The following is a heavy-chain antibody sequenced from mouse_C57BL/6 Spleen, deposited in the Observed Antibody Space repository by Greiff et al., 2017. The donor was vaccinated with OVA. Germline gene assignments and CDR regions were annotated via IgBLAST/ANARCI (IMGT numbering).Heavy chain of an antibody. CDR2: IDPSDSET. V-gene: IGHV1-52*01. CDR1: GYTFTSYW. CDR3: AREGVGSSYGYFDY. D-gene: IGHD1-1*01. Sequence: QVQLQQPGAELVRPGSSVKLSCKASGYTFTSYWMHWVKQRPIQGLEWIGNIDPSDSETHYNQKFKDKATLTVDKSSSTAYMQLSRLTSEDSAVYYCAREGVGSSYGYFDYWGQGTTLTVSS. J-gene: IGHJ2*01.